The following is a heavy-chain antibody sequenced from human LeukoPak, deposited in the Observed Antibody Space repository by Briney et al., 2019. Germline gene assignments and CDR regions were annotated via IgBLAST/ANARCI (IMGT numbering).Heavy chain of an antibody. V-gene: IGHV3-30*02. CDR2: IRFDESDK. J-gene: IGHJ5*02. CDR3: ARDPGWFDP. CDR1: GFTFSNYG. Sequence: GGSLRLSCAASGFTFSNYGMHWVRQAPGKGLEWVAHIRFDESDKYYADSVKGRFTISRDISRNTVYLQMNSLRAEDTAVYYCARDPGWFDPWGQGTLVTVSS.